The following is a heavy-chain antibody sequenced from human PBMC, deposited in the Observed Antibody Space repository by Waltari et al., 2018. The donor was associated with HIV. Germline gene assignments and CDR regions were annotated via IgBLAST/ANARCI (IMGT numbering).Heavy chain of an antibody. D-gene: IGHD3-22*01. CDR1: GYSFTSSW. V-gene: IGHV5-51*01. CDR3: ARPADYYDSSGAFDI. J-gene: IGHJ3*02. Sequence: EVQLVQSGAEVKKPGESLKISCKGSGYSFTSSWNGWVRQMPGKGLEWMGIIYPGDSDTRYSPSFQGQVTISADKSISTAYLQWSSLKASDTAMYYCARPADYYDSSGAFDIWGQGTMVTVSS. CDR2: IYPGDSDT.